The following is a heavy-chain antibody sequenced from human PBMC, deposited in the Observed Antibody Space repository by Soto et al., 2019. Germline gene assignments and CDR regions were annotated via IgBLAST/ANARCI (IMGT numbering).Heavy chain of an antibody. CDR2: IYYSGST. J-gene: IGHJ5*02. D-gene: IGHD3-10*01. CDR1: GGSISSSSYY. CDR3: AAVLWFGELSWWFDP. V-gene: IGHV4-39*01. Sequence: QLQLQESGPGLVKPSETLSLTCTVSGGSISSSSYYWGWIRQPPGKGLEWIGSIYYSGSTYYNPSLKSRVTISVDTSKNQFSLKLSSVTAADTAVYYCAAVLWFGELSWWFDPWGQGTLVTVSS.